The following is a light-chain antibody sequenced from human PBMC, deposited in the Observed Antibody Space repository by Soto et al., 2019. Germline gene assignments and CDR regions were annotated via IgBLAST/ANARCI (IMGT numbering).Light chain of an antibody. Sequence: ILSTQTPGTLSLSPGESASLSCRPSQSVSSGHLAWYQQKPGQAPRLLIYGASSRATGIPDRFSGSGAGTDFTLTISRLEPEDFAVYYCQQYGSSPRTFGQGTKVDIK. CDR2: GAS. J-gene: IGKJ1*01. CDR3: QQYGSSPRT. CDR1: QSVSSGH. V-gene: IGKV3-20*01.